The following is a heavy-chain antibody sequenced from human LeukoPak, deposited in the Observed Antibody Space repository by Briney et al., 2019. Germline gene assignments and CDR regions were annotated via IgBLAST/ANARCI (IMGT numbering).Heavy chain of an antibody. D-gene: IGHD6-6*01. CDR1: GGSISSYY. V-gene: IGHV4-59*01. Sequence: SETLSLTCTASGGSISSYYWSWIRQPPGKGLEWIGYIYYSGSTNYNPSLKSRVTISVDTSKNQFSLKLSSVTAADTAVYYCARVEYSRGGPLARLDPWGQGTLVTVSS. CDR2: IYYSGST. J-gene: IGHJ5*02. CDR3: ARVEYSRGGPLARLDP.